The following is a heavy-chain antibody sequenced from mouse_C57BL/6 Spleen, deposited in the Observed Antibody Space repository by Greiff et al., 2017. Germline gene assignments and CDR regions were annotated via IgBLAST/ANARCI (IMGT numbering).Heavy chain of an antibody. Sequence: EVKLVESGPERVKPGASVKISCKASGYSFTDYHMNWVKQSNGKSLEWIGVINPNYGTTNYNQKFKGKATLTVDQSSSTAYMQLNSLTSEDSAVYYCATIYYDYGDVWGTGTTVTVSS. CDR1: GYSFTDYH. D-gene: IGHD2-4*01. CDR2: INPNYGTT. CDR3: ATIYYDYGDV. J-gene: IGHJ1*03. V-gene: IGHV1-39*01.